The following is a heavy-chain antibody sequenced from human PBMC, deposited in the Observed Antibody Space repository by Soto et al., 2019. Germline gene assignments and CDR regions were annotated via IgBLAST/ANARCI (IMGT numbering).Heavy chain of an antibody. CDR2: INPDGSGK. Sequence: GGSLRLSCVASGFTFSNHWMNWVRQAPGKGLEWVATINPDGSGKYYVDAVKGRFTISRDNADTSLFLQMNSLRVEDTAVYYCARTGDGRGRDVWGRGTTVTVSS. CDR1: GFTFSNHW. V-gene: IGHV3-7*01. CDR3: ARTGDGRGRDV. J-gene: IGHJ6*04. D-gene: IGHD2-21*01.